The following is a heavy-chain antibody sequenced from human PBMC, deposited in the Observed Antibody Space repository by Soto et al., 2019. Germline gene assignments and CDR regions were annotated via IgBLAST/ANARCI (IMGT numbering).Heavy chain of an antibody. D-gene: IGHD2-15*01. CDR2: IDWDDGK. Sequence: SGPTLVNPTQTLTLTCTFSGFSLSTSGMSVTWIRQPPGKALEWLALIDWDDGKYYTTSLKTRLTISKDTSKNQVVLTMTNVDPVDTATYYCARSYCSGGSCYGGPDWFDPWGQGTLVTVSS. V-gene: IGHV2-70*01. J-gene: IGHJ5*02. CDR1: GFSLSTSGMS. CDR3: ARSYCSGGSCYGGPDWFDP.